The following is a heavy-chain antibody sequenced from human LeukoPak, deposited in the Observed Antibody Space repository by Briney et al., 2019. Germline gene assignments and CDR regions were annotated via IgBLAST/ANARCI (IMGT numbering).Heavy chain of an antibody. J-gene: IGHJ4*02. CDR2: IKEDGSKQ. CDR3: AREPQDSYDSSGHRSFGF. CDR1: GFTFSRFW. D-gene: IGHD3-22*01. V-gene: IGHV3-7*01. Sequence: QPGGSLRLSCAASGFTFSRFWMTWVRQAPGKGLEWVANIKEDGSKQNYVDSVKGRFTISRDNTRNSLYLQMNSLRAEDTAVYYCAREPQDSYDSSGHRSFGFWGQGVLVTVSS.